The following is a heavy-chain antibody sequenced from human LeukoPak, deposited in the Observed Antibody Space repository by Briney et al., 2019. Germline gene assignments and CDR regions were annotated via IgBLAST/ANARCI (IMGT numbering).Heavy chain of an antibody. Sequence: GGSLRLSCAASGFTFSSYEMNWVRQAPGKGLEWVSYISSSGSTIYYADSVKGRLTISRDNAKNSLYLQTNSLRAEDTAVYYCARDSSSWRDAFDIWGQGTMVTVSS. CDR3: ARDSSSWRDAFDI. J-gene: IGHJ3*02. D-gene: IGHD6-13*01. CDR2: ISSSGSTI. V-gene: IGHV3-48*03. CDR1: GFTFSSYE.